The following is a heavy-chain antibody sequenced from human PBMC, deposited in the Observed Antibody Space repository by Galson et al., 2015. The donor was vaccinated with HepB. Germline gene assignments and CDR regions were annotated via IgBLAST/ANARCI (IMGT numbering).Heavy chain of an antibody. J-gene: IGHJ6*02. CDR2: IIPIFGTA. D-gene: IGHD6-13*01. CDR3: AREGGAAAGTVSFYYYGMDV. V-gene: IGHV1-69*06. CDR1: GGTFSSYA. Sequence: SVKVSCKASGGTFSSYAISWVRQAPGQGLEWMGGIIPIFGTANYAQKFQGRVTITADKSTSTAYMELSSLRSEDTAVYYCAREGGAAAGTVSFYYYGMDVWGQGTTVPVSS.